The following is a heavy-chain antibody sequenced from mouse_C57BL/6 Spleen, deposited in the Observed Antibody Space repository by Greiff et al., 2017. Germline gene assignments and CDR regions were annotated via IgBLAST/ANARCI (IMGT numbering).Heavy chain of an antibody. V-gene: IGHV5-9*01. Sequence: EVKLVESGGGLVKPGGSLKLSCAASGFTFSSYTMSWVRQTPEKRLEWVATISGGGGNTYYPDSVKGRFTISSDNAKNTLYLQMSSLRSEDTALYYCAREGYSNYLDYWGQGTTLTVSS. CDR2: ISGGGGNT. J-gene: IGHJ2*01. D-gene: IGHD2-5*01. CDR3: AREGYSNYLDY. CDR1: GFTFSSYT.